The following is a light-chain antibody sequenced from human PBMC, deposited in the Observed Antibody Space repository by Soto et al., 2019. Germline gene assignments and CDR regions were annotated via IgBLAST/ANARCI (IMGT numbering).Light chain of an antibody. Sequence: QSALTQPDSVSGSPGQSITISCTGTSSDVGNYNYVSWYQHHPGKAPKLMVYDVSHRPSGVSNRFSGSKSGSTASLTISGLQAEDEADYYCSSYTRSSSYVFDLGPRSPS. CDR3: SSYTRSSSYV. CDR1: SSDVGNYNY. CDR2: DVS. V-gene: IGLV2-14*03. J-gene: IGLJ1*01.